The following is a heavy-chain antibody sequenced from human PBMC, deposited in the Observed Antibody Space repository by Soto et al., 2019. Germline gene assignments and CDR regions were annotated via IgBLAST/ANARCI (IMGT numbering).Heavy chain of an antibody. V-gene: IGHV3-11*01. J-gene: IGHJ6*02. CDR3: ARVKLWFGELGVMDV. D-gene: IGHD3-10*01. CDR1: GFTFSDYY. CDR2: ISSSGSTI. Sequence: SGGSLRLSCAASGFTFSDYYMSWMRQAPGKGLERVSYISSSGSTIYYADSVKGRSTISRDNAKNLLYLQMNSLRAEDTAVYYCARVKLWFGELGVMDVWGQGTTVTVSS.